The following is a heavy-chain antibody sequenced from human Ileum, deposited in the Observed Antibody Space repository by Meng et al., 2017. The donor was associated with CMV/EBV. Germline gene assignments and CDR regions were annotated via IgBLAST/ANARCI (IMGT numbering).Heavy chain of an antibody. CDR1: GFTFSTYW. J-gene: IGHJ4*02. CDR2: TNQDGTEK. V-gene: IGHV3-7*01. Sequence: GESLKISCAASGFTFSTYWMAWVRQAPGKGLEWVAETNQDGTEKHHVDSVKGRFTISRDNAKNSLTLQMNSLRVEDTAVYYCARNYWASFDHWGQGTLVTVSS. D-gene: IGHD2-8*02. CDR3: ARNYWASFDH.